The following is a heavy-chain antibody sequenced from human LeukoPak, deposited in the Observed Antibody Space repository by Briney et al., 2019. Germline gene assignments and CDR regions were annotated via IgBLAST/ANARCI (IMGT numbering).Heavy chain of an antibody. Sequence: GGSLRLSCAASGFTFSSYGMHWVRQAPGKGLEWVANINQDGSEKYYVDSVKGRFPTSRDTGRSSLFLQMNSLRVEDTAVYYCARDRHGDTGDWSFDLWGRGTLVTVSS. J-gene: IGHJ2*01. V-gene: IGHV3-7*01. D-gene: IGHD4-17*01. CDR3: ARDRHGDTGDWSFDL. CDR1: GFTFSSYG. CDR2: INQDGSEK.